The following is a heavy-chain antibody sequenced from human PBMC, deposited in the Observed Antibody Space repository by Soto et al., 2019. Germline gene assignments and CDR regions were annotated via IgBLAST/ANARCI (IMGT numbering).Heavy chain of an antibody. D-gene: IGHD6-19*01. V-gene: IGHV4-39*01. J-gene: IGHJ4*02. Sequence: SETLSLTCTVSDGSIGSFSYNWGWIRQPPGMGLEWIGSIWYIGCTFYNPSLKSRVTMSADTSKNQFSLKLSSVTAADTAVYYFATRPKYQQWLPYFDYWSQGTLVTVSS. CDR1: DGSIGSFSYN. CDR3: ATRPKYQQWLPYFDY. CDR2: IWYIGCT.